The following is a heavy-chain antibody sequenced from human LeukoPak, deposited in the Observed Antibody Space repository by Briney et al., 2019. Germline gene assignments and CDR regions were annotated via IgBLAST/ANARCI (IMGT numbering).Heavy chain of an antibody. V-gene: IGHV4-39*01. CDR1: GGSISSSSYY. CDR3: ASLLLWFGELFESWFDP. D-gene: IGHD3-10*01. Sequence: PSETLSLTCTVSGGSISSSSYYWGWIRQPPGKGLEWIGSIYYSGSTYYNPSLKSRVTISVDTSKNQFSLQLSSVTAADTAVYYCASLLLWFGELFESWFDPWGQGTLVTVSS. J-gene: IGHJ5*02. CDR2: IYYSGST.